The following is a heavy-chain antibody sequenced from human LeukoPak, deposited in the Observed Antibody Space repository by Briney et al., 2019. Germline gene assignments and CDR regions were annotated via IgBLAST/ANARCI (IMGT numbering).Heavy chain of an antibody. CDR1: AYPFTSYA. CDR2: INTNTGNP. D-gene: IGHD5-18*01. J-gene: IGHJ4*02. V-gene: IGHV7-4-1*02. Sequence: ASVKVSCKASAYPFTSYAMNWVRQAPGQGLEWMGWINTNTGNPTYAQGFTGRFVFSLDTSVSTAYLLISSLKAEDTAVYYCARGQGGYSYGWVYLLDYWGQGTLVTVSS. CDR3: ARGQGGYSYGWVYLLDY.